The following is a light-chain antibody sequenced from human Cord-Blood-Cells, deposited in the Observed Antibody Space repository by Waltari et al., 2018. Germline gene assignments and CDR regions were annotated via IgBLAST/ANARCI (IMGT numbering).Light chain of an antibody. V-gene: IGKV3-15*01. J-gene: IGKJ4*01. CDR1: QSVSSN. CDR3: QQYNNWPALT. CDR2: GAS. Sequence: EIVMTQPPATLSVSPGERATLSCRASQSVSSNLAWYQQKPGQAPRLLVYGASTTATGSPARFSGSVSGTEFTLTISSLQSEDFAVYYCQQYNNWPALTFGGGTKVEIK.